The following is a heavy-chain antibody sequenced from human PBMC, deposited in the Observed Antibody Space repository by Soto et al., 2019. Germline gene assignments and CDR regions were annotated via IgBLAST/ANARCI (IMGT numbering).Heavy chain of an antibody. CDR2: IKSTSDGGAT. J-gene: IGHJ4*02. V-gene: IGHV3-15*07. Sequence: GGSLRLSCAASGFTFSNAWMNWVRQAPGKGLEWVGRIKSTSDGGATDYAAPVKGRFTISRDDSKNTLFLQMNSLKTEDTAVYYCTTDSFNVVVVPDWGPGTLVTVSS. CDR1: GFTFSNAW. CDR3: TTDSFNVVVVPD. D-gene: IGHD2-21*01.